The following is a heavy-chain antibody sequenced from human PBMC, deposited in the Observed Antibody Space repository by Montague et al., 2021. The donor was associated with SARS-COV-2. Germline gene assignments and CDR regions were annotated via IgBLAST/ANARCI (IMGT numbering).Heavy chain of an antibody. D-gene: IGHD4-17*01. V-gene: IGHV4-34*01. J-gene: IGHJ6*02. CDR3: ARGRAVTTFYYYNYGMDV. CDR1: GGSFSGYY. Sequence: SETLSLTCAVYGGSFSGYYWSWIRQPPGTGLEWVGEVNHNGSTNYNPSLKGRVTISVDTSKNQFSLTLSSGTAAATAVYYCARGRAVTTFYYYNYGMDVWGQGTTVTVSS. CDR2: VNHNGST.